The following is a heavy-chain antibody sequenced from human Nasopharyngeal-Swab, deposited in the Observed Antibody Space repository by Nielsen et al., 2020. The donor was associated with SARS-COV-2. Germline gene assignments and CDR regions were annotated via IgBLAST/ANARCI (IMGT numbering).Heavy chain of an antibody. CDR3: ATYGYGSYYYYYMDV. D-gene: IGHD5-18*01. CDR1: GVSLSSSSYF. V-gene: IGHV4-39*01. Sequence: LRLSCTVSGVSLSSSSYFWGWIRQPPGKGLEWIGRIYYSGNTYCNPTLKSRVTMSVDTSNNRFSLKLSSVTAADTAVYYCATYGYGSYYYYYMDVWGKGTTVTVSS. CDR2: IYYSGNT. J-gene: IGHJ6*03.